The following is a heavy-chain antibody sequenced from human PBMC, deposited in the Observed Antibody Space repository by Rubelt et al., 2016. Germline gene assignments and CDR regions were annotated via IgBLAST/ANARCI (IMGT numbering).Heavy chain of an antibody. CDR2: IIPLFGTA. J-gene: IGHJ6*02. Sequence: QVQLVQSGAEVKKPGSSVKVSCKASGGTFSSFAINWVRQAPGQGLEWMGGIIPLFGTANYAQNFRGGVTSTADESTSTAYMELSSLRSEDTAVYYCARDNPRYFDWFMYGMDVWGQGTTVTVSS. CDR3: ARDNPRYFDWFMYGMDV. CDR1: GGTFSSFA. V-gene: IGHV1-69*01. D-gene: IGHD3-9*01.